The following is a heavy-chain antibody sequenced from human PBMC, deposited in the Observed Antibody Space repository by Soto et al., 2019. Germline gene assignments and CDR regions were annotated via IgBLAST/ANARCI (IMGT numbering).Heavy chain of an antibody. CDR2: ISGSGRTT. V-gene: IGHV3-23*01. CDR3: AKSDYDYVWGTYRKFDF. CDR1: GFTLNTYA. D-gene: IGHD3-16*02. Sequence: GGSLRLSCAASGFTLNTYAMSWVRQAAGKGLDWVSGISGSGRTTYYADSAKGRFTISRDNSKNTLYLQMNSLRVEDTAIYYCAKSDYDYVWGTYRKFDFWGQGTLVTVSS. J-gene: IGHJ4*02.